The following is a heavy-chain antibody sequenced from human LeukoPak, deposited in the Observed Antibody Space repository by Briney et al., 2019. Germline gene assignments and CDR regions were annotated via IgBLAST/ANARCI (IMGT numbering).Heavy chain of an antibody. CDR1: GFTFSSYA. J-gene: IGHJ4*02. CDR2: SSGSGAIT. CDR3: AEGGYDQDFDY. Sequence: PGGSLRLSCAAPGFTFSSYAMSWVRQAPGKGLEWVSASSGSGAITYYSDSVKGRFTISRDNSKNTLYLQMNSLRAEDTAIYYCAEGGYDQDFDYWGQGALVTVSS. D-gene: IGHD5-12*01. V-gene: IGHV3-23*01.